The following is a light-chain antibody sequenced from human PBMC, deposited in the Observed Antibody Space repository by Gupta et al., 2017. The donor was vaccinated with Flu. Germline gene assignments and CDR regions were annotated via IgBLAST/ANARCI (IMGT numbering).Light chain of an antibody. J-gene: IGLJ3*02. Sequence: QIVVTQEPSLTVSPGGTVTLTCASNTGAVTSSYYANWFQQKPGLPPRALIYNTGNKHSWTPARFSGSLLGGKAALTLSGVQPEDEAEYYCMLYDGGAWLFGGGTKLDGDWVFGGGTKLTVL. V-gene: IGLV7-43*01. CDR2: NTG. CDR1: TGAVTSSYY. CDR3: MLYDGGAWLFGGGTKLDGDWV.